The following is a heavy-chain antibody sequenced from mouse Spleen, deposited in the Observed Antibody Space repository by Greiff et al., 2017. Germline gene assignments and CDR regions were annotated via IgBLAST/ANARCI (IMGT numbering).Heavy chain of an antibody. CDR2: IWSGGST. Sequence: VQLQQSGPGLVQPSQSLSITCTVSGFSLTSYGVHWVRQSPGKGLEWLGVIWSGGSTDYNAAFISRLSISKDNSKSQVFFKMNSLQADDTAIYYCARDSPSSWFAYWGQGTLVTVSA. CDR3: ARDSPSSWFAY. V-gene: IGHV2-2*01. D-gene: IGHD3-2*01. J-gene: IGHJ3*01. CDR1: GFSLTSYG.